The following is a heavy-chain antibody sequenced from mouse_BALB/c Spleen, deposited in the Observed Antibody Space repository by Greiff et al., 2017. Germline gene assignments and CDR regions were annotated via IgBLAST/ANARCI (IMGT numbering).Heavy chain of an antibody. CDR2: IYPGDGDT. Sequence: QVQLKQSGAELARPGASVKLSCKASGYTFTSYWMQWVKQRPGQGLEWIGAIYPGDGDTRYTQKFKGKATLTADKSSSTAYMQLSSLASEDSAVYSCARDVTTAPYAMDYWGQGTSVTVSS. D-gene: IGHD1-2*01. CDR1: GYTFTSYW. V-gene: IGHV1-87*01. CDR3: ARDVTTAPYAMDY. J-gene: IGHJ4*01.